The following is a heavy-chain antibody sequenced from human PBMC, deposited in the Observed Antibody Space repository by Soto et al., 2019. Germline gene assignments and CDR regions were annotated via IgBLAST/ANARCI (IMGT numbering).Heavy chain of an antibody. CDR3: ILGYCRGGSCYSRYYYYGMDV. V-gene: IGHV1-69*02. Sequence: QVQLEQSGAEVKKPGSSVKVSCKASGGTFSSYTISWVRQAPGQGLEWMGRIIPILGIANYAQKFQGRVTITADKSTSTAYMVLSSLRSEDTAVYYCILGYCRGGSCYSRYYYYGMDVWGQGTTVTVSS. CDR2: IIPILGIA. CDR1: GGTFSSYT. D-gene: IGHD2-15*01. J-gene: IGHJ6*02.